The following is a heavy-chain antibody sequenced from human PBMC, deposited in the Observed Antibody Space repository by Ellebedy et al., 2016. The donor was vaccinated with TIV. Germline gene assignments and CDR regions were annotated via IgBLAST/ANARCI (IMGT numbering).Heavy chain of an antibody. CDR2: LYYSGST. D-gene: IGHD6-25*01. Sequence: SETLSLXXGVNGGSFSEYYWTWVRQSPGKGLEWIGGLYYSGSTWYNPSLKSRVTISVDTSKNLFSLRLRSVTAADTAVYYCATSAAIDAFDIWGQGTMVTVSS. CDR3: ATSAAIDAFDI. J-gene: IGHJ3*02. CDR1: GGSFSEYY. V-gene: IGHV4-34*01.